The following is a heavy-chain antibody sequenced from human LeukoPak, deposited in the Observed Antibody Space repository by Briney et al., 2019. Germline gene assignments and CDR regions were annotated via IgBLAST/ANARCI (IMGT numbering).Heavy chain of an antibody. J-gene: IGHJ4*02. Sequence: ASVKVSCKTSGYTFTTYYIHWVRQAPGQGLEWMGWINPSSGGTEYAQKFQGRVTMTGDTSISTAYMELSRLRSDDTAVYYCARDRGSSWYVDYWGQGTLVTVSS. D-gene: IGHD6-13*01. CDR3: ARDRGSSWYVDY. V-gene: IGHV1-2*02. CDR2: INPSSGGT. CDR1: GYTFTTYY.